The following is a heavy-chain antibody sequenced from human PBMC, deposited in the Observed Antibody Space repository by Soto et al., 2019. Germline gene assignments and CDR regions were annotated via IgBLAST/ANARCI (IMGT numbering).Heavy chain of an antibody. CDR2: INHSGST. CDR3: ARDKITGLFDY. Sequence: SETLSLTCAVSGGSISSGGYSWGWIRQPPGKGLEWIGYINHSGSTNYNPSLKSRVTISVDTSKNQFSLKLTSVTAADTAVYYCARDKITGLFDYWGQGTLVTVSS. J-gene: IGHJ4*02. D-gene: IGHD2-8*02. CDR1: GGSISSGGYS. V-gene: IGHV4-30-2*01.